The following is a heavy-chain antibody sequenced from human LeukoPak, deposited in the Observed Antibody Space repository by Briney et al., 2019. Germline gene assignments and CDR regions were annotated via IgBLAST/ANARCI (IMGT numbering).Heavy chain of an antibody. V-gene: IGHV3-72*01. Sequence: GGSLRLSCAASGFTFSDHYMDWVRQPPGRGLEWVGRTRNKANSYTTEYAASVKGRFTISRDDSKNSLYLQMNSLKTEDTAVYYCARGGDFWSGYLFDYWGQGTLVTVSS. CDR2: TRNKANSYTT. J-gene: IGHJ4*02. D-gene: IGHD3-3*01. CDR3: ARGGDFWSGYLFDY. CDR1: GFTFSDHY.